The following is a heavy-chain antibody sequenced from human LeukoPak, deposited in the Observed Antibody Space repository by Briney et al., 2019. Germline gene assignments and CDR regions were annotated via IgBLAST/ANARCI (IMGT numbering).Heavy chain of an antibody. J-gene: IGHJ6*03. CDR3: VRDHHYYGSGKYDNPRGYYYYYMDV. V-gene: IGHV1-18*01. D-gene: IGHD3-10*01. Sequence: ASVKVSCKASGYTFTSYGISWVRQAPGQGLEWMGWISVYNGNTNYAQKLQGRVTMTTDTSTSTAYMELRSLRSDDTAVYYCVRDHHYYGSGKYDNPRGYYYYYMDVWGKGTTVTISS. CDR2: ISVYNGNT. CDR1: GYTFTSYG.